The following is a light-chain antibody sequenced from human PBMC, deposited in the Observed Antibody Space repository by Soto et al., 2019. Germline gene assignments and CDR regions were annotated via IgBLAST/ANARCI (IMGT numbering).Light chain of an antibody. Sequence: IHMTQSPSTLSASVLYRVTITFLASQSISNWLAWYQQKPGKAPKLLIYKASTLKSGVPSRFSGSGSGTEFTLTISSLQPDDFATYYCQHYNSYSEAFGQGTKVDIK. CDR3: QHYNSYSEA. V-gene: IGKV1-5*03. J-gene: IGKJ1*01. CDR2: KAS. CDR1: QSISNW.